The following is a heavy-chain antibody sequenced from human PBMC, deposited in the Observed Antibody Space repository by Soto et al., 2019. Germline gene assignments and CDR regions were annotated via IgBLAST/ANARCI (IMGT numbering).Heavy chain of an antibody. V-gene: IGHV3-30-3*01. J-gene: IGHJ4*02. CDR3: ARFPYYDSSGYYRGDY. CDR2: ISYDGSNK. Sequence: PGGSLRLSCAASGFTFSSYAMHWVRQAPGKGLEWVAVISYDGSNKYYADSVKGRFTISRDNSKNTLYLQMNSLRAEDTAVYYCARFPYYDSSGYYRGDYWGQGTLVTVSS. CDR1: GFTFSSYA. D-gene: IGHD3-22*01.